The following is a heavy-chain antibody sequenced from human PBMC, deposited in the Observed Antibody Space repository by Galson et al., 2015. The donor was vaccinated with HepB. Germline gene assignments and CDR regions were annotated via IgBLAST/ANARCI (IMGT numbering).Heavy chain of an antibody. V-gene: IGHV3-43*01. CDR2: ISWDGGDT. CDR3: AKDVITRGGDGLDS. D-gene: IGHD2-21*01. CDR1: GFTFDDYA. Sequence: SLRLSCAASGFTFDDYAMHGVRQPPGKGLEWVSLISWDGGDTYYADSVKGRFTISRDDSKNSLYLQMNSLRTEDTALYYCAKDVITRGGDGLDSWGQGTLVTVSS. J-gene: IGHJ5*01.